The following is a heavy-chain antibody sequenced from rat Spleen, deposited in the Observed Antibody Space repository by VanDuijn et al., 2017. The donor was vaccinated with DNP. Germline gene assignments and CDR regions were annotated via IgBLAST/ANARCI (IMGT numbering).Heavy chain of an antibody. CDR2: MSSGGST. Sequence: QVQLKESGPGLVQPSQTLSLTCTVSGFSLTSYTVSWVRQPPGKGLEWIAAMSSGGSTDYNSALKSRLSISRDTSKSQVFLKMNSLQTEDTAMYFCARDNYFDYWGQGVMVTVSS. CDR3: ARDNYFDY. J-gene: IGHJ2*01. CDR1: GFSLTSYT. V-gene: IGHV2-6*01.